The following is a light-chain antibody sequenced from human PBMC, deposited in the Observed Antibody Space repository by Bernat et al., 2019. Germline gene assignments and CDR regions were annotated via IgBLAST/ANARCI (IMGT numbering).Light chain of an antibody. CDR2: DVN. Sequence: QSALTQPASVSGSPGQSITISCTGTDSDVGSFNHVSWFQQHPRKAPKLIIYDVNSRPSGVSNRFSGYKSANTASLPISGLQAEDEADYYCNSYTNSGTYVFGTGTKVTDL. CDR3: NSYTNSGTYV. J-gene: IGLJ1*01. V-gene: IGLV2-14*03. CDR1: DSDVGSFNH.